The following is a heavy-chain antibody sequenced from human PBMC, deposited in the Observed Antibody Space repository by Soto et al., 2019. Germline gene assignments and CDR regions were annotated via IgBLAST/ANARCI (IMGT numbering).Heavy chain of an antibody. D-gene: IGHD5-12*01. CDR1: GFTFSSYV. CDR3: AKAISGLYYFDY. V-gene: IGHV3-30*18. CDR2: ISYDGSNK. Sequence: QVQLVESGGGVVQPGRSLRLSCAASGFTFSSYVMYWVRQAPGKGLEWVAAISYDGSNKYYADSVKGRFTISRDNSKNTLYLQLSSLRAEDTAAYYCAKAISGLYYFDYWGQGTLVTVSS. J-gene: IGHJ4*02.